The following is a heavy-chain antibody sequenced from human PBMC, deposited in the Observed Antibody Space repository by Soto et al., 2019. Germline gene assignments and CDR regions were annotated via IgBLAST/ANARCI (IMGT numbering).Heavy chain of an antibody. CDR1: GFTFSYYT. V-gene: IGHV3-23*01. D-gene: IGHD2-2*01. Sequence: EVQLLESGGGLVQPGGSLRLSCVASGFTFSYYTMSWVRQAPGKGLEWVSGISNSGDTIYYADSVKGRFTISRDNFKNTLYLQMNSLRADDTAVYYCAAPVPAPTHYVYYDMDVWGQGTTVTVSS. J-gene: IGHJ6*02. CDR2: ISNSGDTI. CDR3: AAPVPAPTHYVYYDMDV.